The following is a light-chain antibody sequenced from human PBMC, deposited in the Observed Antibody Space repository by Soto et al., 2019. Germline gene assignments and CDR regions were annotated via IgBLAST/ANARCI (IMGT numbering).Light chain of an antibody. Sequence: QSVLTQPRSVSASPGQSVTISCTGTSSDVGRYDYVSWYQQHPAKAPKLIVYDVTERPSGVPDRFSGSKSGNTASLTISGLQAEDEADYSCCSFAGSYSYVFGTGTKVTVL. CDR2: DVT. CDR3: CSFAGSYSYV. CDR1: SSDVGRYDY. V-gene: IGLV2-11*01. J-gene: IGLJ1*01.